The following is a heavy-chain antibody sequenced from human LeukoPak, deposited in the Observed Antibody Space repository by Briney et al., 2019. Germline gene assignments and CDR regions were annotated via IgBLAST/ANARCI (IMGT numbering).Heavy chain of an antibody. CDR3: AKDRSSGWCSFQH. CDR1: RFTFSSYG. J-gene: IGHJ1*01. CDR2: ISYDGSNK. V-gene: IGHV3-30*18. D-gene: IGHD6-19*01. Sequence: GRSLRLSCAASRFTFSSYGMHWGRQAPGKGLKWVAVISYDGSNKYYADSVKGRFTISRDNSKNTLYLQMNSLRPEDTAVYYCAKDRSSGWCSFQHWGQGTLVSVSS.